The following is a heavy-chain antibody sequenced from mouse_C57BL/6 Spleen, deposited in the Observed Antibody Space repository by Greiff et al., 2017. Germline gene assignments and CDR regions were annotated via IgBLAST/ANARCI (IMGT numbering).Heavy chain of an antibody. CDR3: ARRGDYDSLRYFDV. CDR1: GYTFTSYW. Sequence: QVQLQQPGAELVKPGASVKLSCKASGYTFTSYWMQWVKQRPGQGLEWIGEIDPSDSYTNYNQKFKGKATLTVDTSSSTAYMQLSSLTSEDSAVYYCARRGDYDSLRYFDVWGTGTTVTVSS. J-gene: IGHJ1*03. V-gene: IGHV1-50*01. D-gene: IGHD2-4*01. CDR2: IDPSDSYT.